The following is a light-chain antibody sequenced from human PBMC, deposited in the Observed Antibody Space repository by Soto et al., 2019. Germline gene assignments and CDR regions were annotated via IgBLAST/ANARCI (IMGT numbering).Light chain of an antibody. Sequence: EIELTQSPCTLSLSPGERATLSCRASQSVSSSYLAWYQQKPGQAPRLLIYGASSRATGIPDRFSGSGSGTDFTLTISRLEPEDFAVYYCQQYGSSPRTFGQGTKVDNK. CDR1: QSVSSSY. J-gene: IGKJ1*01. V-gene: IGKV3-20*01. CDR3: QQYGSSPRT. CDR2: GAS.